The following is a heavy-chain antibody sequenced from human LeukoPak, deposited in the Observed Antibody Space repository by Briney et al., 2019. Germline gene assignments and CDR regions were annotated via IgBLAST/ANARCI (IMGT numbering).Heavy chain of an antibody. V-gene: IGHV3-23*01. CDR1: GFTFSSYA. CDR3: AKAAYNSQYYYYYYYMDV. D-gene: IGHD1-20*01. J-gene: IGHJ6*03. CDR2: VSGSGGST. Sequence: GGSLRLSCAASGFTFSSYAMSWVRQAPGKGLEWVSAVSGSGGSTYYADSVKGRFTISRDNSKNTLYLQMNSLRAEDTAVYYCAKAAYNSQYYYYYYYMDVWGKGTTVTVSS.